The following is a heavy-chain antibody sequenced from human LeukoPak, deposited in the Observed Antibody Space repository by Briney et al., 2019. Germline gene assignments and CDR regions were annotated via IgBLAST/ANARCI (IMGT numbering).Heavy chain of an antibody. CDR1: GFTFSSYA. J-gene: IGHJ3*02. V-gene: IGHV3-48*03. CDR3: ARDLHYAFDI. D-gene: IGHD3-10*01. CDR2: ISSSGSTI. Sequence: GGSLRLSCAASGFTFSSYAMNWVRQAPGKGLEWVSYISSSGSTIYYTDSVKGRFTISRDNAKNSLFLQMNSLRAEDTAVYYCARDLHYAFDIWGQGTMVTVSS.